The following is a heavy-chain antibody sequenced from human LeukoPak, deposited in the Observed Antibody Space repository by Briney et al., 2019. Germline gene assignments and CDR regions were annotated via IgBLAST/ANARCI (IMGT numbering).Heavy chain of an antibody. J-gene: IGHJ4*02. CDR1: GGSISSYY. CDR3: ARAARGGDYAFDY. D-gene: IGHD4-17*01. V-gene: IGHV4-59*01. Sequence: KTSETLSLTCTVSGGSISSYYWSWIRQPPGKGLEWIGHIYYSGSTNYNPSLKSRVTISVDTSKNQFSLKLSSVTAADTAVYYCARAARGGDYAFDYWGQGTLVTVSS. CDR2: IYYSGST.